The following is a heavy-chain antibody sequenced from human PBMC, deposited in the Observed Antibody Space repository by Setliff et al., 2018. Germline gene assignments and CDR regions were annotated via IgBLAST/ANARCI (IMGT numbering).Heavy chain of an antibody. CDR3: ARGRHHDTLSGYIDF. CDR1: GFSFSNYW. V-gene: IGHV3-74*01. CDR2: INSDGSST. J-gene: IGHJ4*02. Sequence: GGSLRFSCAASGFSFSNYWMHWVRQAPGKGLVWVSRINSDGSSTNYADSVKGRFTVSRDNSKNTLYLQMNSLRAEDTAFYYCARGRHHDTLSGYIDFLGQGTLVTVSS. D-gene: IGHD3-9*01.